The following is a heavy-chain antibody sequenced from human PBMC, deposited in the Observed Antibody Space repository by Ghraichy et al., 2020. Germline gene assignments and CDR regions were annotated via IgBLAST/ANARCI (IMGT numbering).Heavy chain of an antibody. Sequence: ASVKVSCKASGYTFTGYYMHWVRQAPGQGLEWMGRIDPNSGYTDYAQKFQGKVTLTRDTSISTADIELSRLTSGDTTVYYCMRGLRIDWSVFQDLCGQGTLVT. D-gene: IGHD3-9*01. CDR3: MRGLRIDWSVFQDL. V-gene: IGHV1-2*06. CDR2: IDPNSGYT. J-gene: IGHJ5*02. CDR1: GYTFTGYY.